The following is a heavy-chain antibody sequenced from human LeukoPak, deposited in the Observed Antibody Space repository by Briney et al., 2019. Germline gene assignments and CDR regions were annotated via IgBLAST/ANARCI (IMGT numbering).Heavy chain of an antibody. V-gene: IGHV3-30*02. D-gene: IGHD3-10*01. CDR1: GFTFSSCG. Sequence: GGSLRLSCAASGFTFSSCGMHWVRQAPGKGLEWVAFIRYDGSNKYYADSVKGRFTISRDNSKNTLYLQMNSLRAEDTAVYYCAKDQSRYYYGSRAMDVWGQGTTVTVSS. CDR3: AKDQSRYYYGSRAMDV. J-gene: IGHJ6*02. CDR2: IRYDGSNK.